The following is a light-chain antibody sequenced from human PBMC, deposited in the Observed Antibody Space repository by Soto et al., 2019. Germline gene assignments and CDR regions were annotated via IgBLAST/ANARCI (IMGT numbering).Light chain of an antibody. J-gene: IGLJ2*01. V-gene: IGLV1-40*01. CDR1: SSNIGAGLD. Sequence: SVLTQPPSLSGAPGQRVTISCTGSSSNIGAGLDVHWYQQLPGTAPKLLIYANINRPSGVPDRFSGSKSGTSASLAITGLQAEDEADYYCQSYDNILSASVFGGGTKLTVL. CDR2: ANI. CDR3: QSYDNILSASV.